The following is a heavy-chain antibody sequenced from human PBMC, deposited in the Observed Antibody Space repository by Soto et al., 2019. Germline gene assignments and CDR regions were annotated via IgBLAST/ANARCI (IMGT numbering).Heavy chain of an antibody. CDR2: ISAYNGNT. CDR1: GYTFTSYG. Sequence: QVQLVQSGAEVKKPGASVKVSCKASGYTFTSYGISWVRQAPGQGLEWMGWISAYNGNTNYAQKLQGRVTMTTDTSTSSAYMELRSLRSEDTAVYYCARRHYYDSSGYYAYWGHGTLVTVSS. CDR3: ARRHYYDSSGYYAY. V-gene: IGHV1-18*04. D-gene: IGHD3-22*01. J-gene: IGHJ4*01.